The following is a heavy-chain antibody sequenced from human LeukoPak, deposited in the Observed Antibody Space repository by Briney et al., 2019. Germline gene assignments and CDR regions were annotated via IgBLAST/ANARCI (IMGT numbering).Heavy chain of an antibody. CDR2: IIPILGIA. V-gene: IGHV1-69*04. J-gene: IGHJ4*02. CDR3: ARVGFGSGYYQY. CDR1: GGTFSSYA. Sequence: GASVKVSCKASGGTFSSYAISWVRQAPGQGLEWMGRIIPILGIANYAQKFQGRVTITADKSTSTAYMELSSLRSEDTAVYYCARVGFGSGYYQYWGQGTLVTVSS. D-gene: IGHD3-22*01.